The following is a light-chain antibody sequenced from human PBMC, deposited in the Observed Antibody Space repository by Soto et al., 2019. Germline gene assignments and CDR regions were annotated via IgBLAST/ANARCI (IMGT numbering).Light chain of an antibody. CDR3: QQYNSYLWT. V-gene: IGKV1-5*03. J-gene: IGKJ1*01. Sequence: EIPTTQSPSTLSTSVRDRVTNTCRASQSINSWLAWYQQKPGKAPKFLIYKASTLESGVPSRFSGSGSGTEFTLTISSLQPDDFATYYCQQYNSYLWTFGQGAKVDIK. CDR1: QSINSW. CDR2: KAS.